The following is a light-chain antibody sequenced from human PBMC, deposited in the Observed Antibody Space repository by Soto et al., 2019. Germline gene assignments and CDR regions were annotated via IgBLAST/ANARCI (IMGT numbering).Light chain of an antibody. CDR2: AAS. Sequence: AIRMTQSPSSFSASTGDRVTITCRASQGISSYLAWHQQKPEKAPKLLIYAASTLQSGVPSRFSGSGSGTDFTLTISCLQSEDFATYYCQQYYSYPRTFGQGTKVDIK. CDR1: QGISSY. J-gene: IGKJ1*01. V-gene: IGKV1-8*01. CDR3: QQYYSYPRT.